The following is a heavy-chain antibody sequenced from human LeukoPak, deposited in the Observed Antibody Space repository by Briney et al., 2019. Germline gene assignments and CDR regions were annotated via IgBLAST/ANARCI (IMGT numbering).Heavy chain of an antibody. CDR3: AREDYYDSSGPRTGFDI. D-gene: IGHD3-22*01. CDR1: GYTFTSYG. Sequence: ASVKVSRKASGYTFTSYGISWVRQAPGQGLEWMGWISAYNGNTSYAQKLQGRVTMTTDTSTSTAYMELRSLRSDDTAVYYCAREDYYDSSGPRTGFDIWGQGTMVTVSS. CDR2: ISAYNGNT. V-gene: IGHV1-18*01. J-gene: IGHJ3*02.